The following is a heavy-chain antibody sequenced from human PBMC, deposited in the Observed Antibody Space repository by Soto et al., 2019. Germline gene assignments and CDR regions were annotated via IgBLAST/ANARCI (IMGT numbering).Heavy chain of an antibody. CDR2: IKGDGSAK. Sequence: DVQLVESGGGLVQPGGSLRLSCAASGFTFNYYWMSWVRQVPGKGLEWIANIKGDGSAKNYVGSVKGRFTISRDNTKNSLYLYISSLRAEDSAVYYCAKDRPDYYFDYWGQGTLVTVSS. CDR1: GFTFNYYW. CDR3: AKDRPDYYFDY. J-gene: IGHJ4*02. V-gene: IGHV3-7*03.